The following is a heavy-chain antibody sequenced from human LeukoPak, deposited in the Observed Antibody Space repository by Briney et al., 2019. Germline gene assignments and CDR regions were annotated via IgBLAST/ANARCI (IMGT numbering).Heavy chain of an antibody. CDR3: AKGRLIVVVPAALDY. V-gene: IGHV3-9*01. D-gene: IGHD2-2*01. CDR2: ISWNSGSI. Sequence: PGGSLRLSCAASGFTFDDYAMHWVRQAPGKGLEWVSGISWNSGSIGYADSVKGRFTISRDNAKNSLYLQMNSLRAEDTDLYYCAKGRLIVVVPAALDYWGQGTLVTVSS. J-gene: IGHJ4*02. CDR1: GFTFDDYA.